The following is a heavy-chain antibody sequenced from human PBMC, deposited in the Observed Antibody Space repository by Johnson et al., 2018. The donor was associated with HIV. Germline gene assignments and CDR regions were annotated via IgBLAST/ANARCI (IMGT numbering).Heavy chain of an antibody. V-gene: IGHV3-30*14. CDR1: GFTFSSYA. Sequence: VQLVESGGGVVQPGGSLRLSCAASGFTFSSYAMHWVRQAPGKGLEWVAVISYDGSNKYHSGSVKGRFTISRDNSKDTLYLQMNSLRDEDTAVYYCASVRTTMILGFDIWGQGTMVTVSS. CDR2: ISYDGSNK. D-gene: IGHD3-22*01. J-gene: IGHJ3*02. CDR3: ASVRTTMILGFDI.